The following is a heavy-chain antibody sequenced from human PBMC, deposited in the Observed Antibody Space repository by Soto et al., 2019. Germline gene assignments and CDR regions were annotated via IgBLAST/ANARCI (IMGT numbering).Heavy chain of an antibody. CDR2: INPNSGGT. J-gene: IGHJ6*02. CDR1: GYTFTGYY. D-gene: IGHD6-13*01. CDR3: ARDREPMQQLGYYYYYYGMDV. V-gene: IGHV1-2*04. Sequence: ASVKVSCKASGYTFTGYYMHWVRQAPGQGLEWMGWINPNSGGTNYAQKFQGWVTMTRDTSISTAYMELSRLRSDDTAVYYCARDREPMQQLGYYYYYYGMDVWGQGTTVTVSS.